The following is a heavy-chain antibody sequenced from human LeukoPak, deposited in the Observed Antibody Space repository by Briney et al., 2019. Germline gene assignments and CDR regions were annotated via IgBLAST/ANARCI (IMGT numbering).Heavy chain of an antibody. V-gene: IGHV3-23*01. D-gene: IGHD5-18*01. CDR1: GFTFSCYA. J-gene: IGHJ4*02. CDR3: AKDRGGYSYGFPRYYFDY. Sequence: GGSLRLSCAASGFTFSCYAMSWVRQAPGKGLEWASAISGSGGSTYYADSVKGRFTISRDNSKNTLYLQMNSLRAEDTAVYYCAKDRGGYSYGFPRYYFDYWGQGTLVTVSS. CDR2: ISGSGGST.